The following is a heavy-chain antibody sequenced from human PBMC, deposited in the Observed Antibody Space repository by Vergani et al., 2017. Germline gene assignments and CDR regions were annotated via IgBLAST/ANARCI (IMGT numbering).Heavy chain of an antibody. CDR1: GGSISSGGYY. CDR3: ARASDHYYYYMDV. Sequence: QVQLQESGPGLVKPSQTLSLTCTVSGGSISSGGYYWSWIRQHPGKGLEWIGYIYYSGITYYNPSLKSRVTISVDTSKNQFSLKLSSVTAADTAVYYCARASDHYYYYMDVWGKGTTVTVSS. J-gene: IGHJ6*03. V-gene: IGHV4-31*03. CDR2: IYYSGIT.